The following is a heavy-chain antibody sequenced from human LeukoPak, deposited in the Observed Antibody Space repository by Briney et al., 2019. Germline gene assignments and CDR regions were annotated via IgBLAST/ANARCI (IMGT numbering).Heavy chain of an antibody. D-gene: IGHD3-10*01. CDR3: ARDWTMVRGVIIYYYGMDV. CDR1: GFTFSSYS. CDR2: ISSSSSTI. J-gene: IGHJ6*02. Sequence: GGSLGLSCAASGFTFSSYSMNWVRQAPGKGLEWVSYISSSSSTIFYADSVKGRFTISRDDAKDSLYLQMNSLTVEDTAVYYCARDWTMVRGVIIYYYGMDVWGQGTTVTVSS. V-gene: IGHV3-48*04.